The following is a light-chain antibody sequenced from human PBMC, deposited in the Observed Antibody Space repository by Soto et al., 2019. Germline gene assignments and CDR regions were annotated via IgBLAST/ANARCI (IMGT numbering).Light chain of an antibody. CDR1: QTISSW. Sequence: IQMTQYPSSQSASVRYRVTTTFRASQTISSWLAWYQQKPGKAPKLLIYKASTLKSGVPSRFSGSGSGTEFTLTISSLQPDDFATYYCQHYNSYSEAFGQRTKVDI. J-gene: IGKJ1*01. CDR2: KAS. CDR3: QHYNSYSEA. V-gene: IGKV1-5*03.